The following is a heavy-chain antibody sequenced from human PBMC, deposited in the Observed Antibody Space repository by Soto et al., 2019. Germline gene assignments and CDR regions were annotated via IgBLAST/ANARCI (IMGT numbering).Heavy chain of an antibody. CDR2: FYSSGSI. D-gene: IGHD6-19*01. CDR1: GYSSTAGGYY. V-gene: IGHV4-31*11. CDR3: ARMYSSGSGWFHP. J-gene: IGHJ5*02. Sequence: TSETLSLTCVVSGYSSTAGGYYCSWIRHHPGKVLEWIGSFYSSGSIIYNPSLRSRVSISGDTSSNQFSMSLTSVTAADTARYYCARMYSSGSGWFHPWGQGTLVTVSS.